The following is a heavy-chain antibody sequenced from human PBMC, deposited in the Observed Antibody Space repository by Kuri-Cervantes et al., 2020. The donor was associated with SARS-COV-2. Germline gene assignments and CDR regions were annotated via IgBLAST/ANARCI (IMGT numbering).Heavy chain of an antibody. CDR1: GGSISSSSYY. CDR2: IYYSGST. CDR3: ARSRGYCSSTSCFYYYGMDV. J-gene: IGHJ6*02. Sequence: SETLSLTCTVSGGSISSSSYYWGWIRQPPGKGLEWIGSIYYSGSTYYNPSLKSRVTISVDTSKNQFSLKLSSVTAADTAVYYYARSRGYCSSTSCFYYYGMDVWGQGTTVTVSS. D-gene: IGHD2-2*01. V-gene: IGHV4-39*01.